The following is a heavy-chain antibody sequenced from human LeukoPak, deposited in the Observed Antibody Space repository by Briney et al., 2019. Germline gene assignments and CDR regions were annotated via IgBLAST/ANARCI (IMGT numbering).Heavy chain of an antibody. CDR3: ASRIKAPRLLLPI. Sequence: PGGSLRLSCAASGFTFSSYWMSWVRQAPGKGLEWVANIKQDGSVKYYVDSVKGRFTISRDNAKNSLFLQMNSLRAEDTAVYYCASRIKAPRLLLPIWGQGTMVTVSS. CDR1: GFTFSSYW. CDR2: IKQDGSVK. D-gene: IGHD3-22*01. J-gene: IGHJ3*02. V-gene: IGHV3-7*01.